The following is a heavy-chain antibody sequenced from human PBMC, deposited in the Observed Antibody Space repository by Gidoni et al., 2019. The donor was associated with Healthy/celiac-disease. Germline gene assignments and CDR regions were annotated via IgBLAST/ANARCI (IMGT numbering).Heavy chain of an antibody. V-gene: IGHV3-11*06. J-gene: IGHJ3*02. Sequence: QVQLVESGGGLVKPGGSLRLSCAASGFTFSDYYLSWSRQAPGKGLGWVSYISSSSSYTNYADSVKGRFTISRDNAKNSLYLQMNSLRAEDTAVYYCARGGQYCSSTSCFEEGDAFDIWGQGTMVTVSS. CDR2: ISSSSSYT. D-gene: IGHD2-2*01. CDR3: ARGGQYCSSTSCFEEGDAFDI. CDR1: GFTFSDYY.